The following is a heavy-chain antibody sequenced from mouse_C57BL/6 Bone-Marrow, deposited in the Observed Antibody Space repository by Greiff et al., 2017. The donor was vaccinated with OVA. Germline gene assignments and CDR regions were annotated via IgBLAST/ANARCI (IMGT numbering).Heavy chain of an antibody. CDR1: GYAFTNYL. V-gene: IGHV1-54*01. CDR2: INPGSGGT. Sequence: QVQLQQSGAELVRPGTSVKLSCKASGYAFTNYLIEWVKQRPGQGLEWIGVINPGSGGTNYNEKFKGKATLTADKSSSTAYMQLSSLTSEDSAVYFCARSGITTVVAPYWYFDVWGTGTTVTVSS. CDR3: ARSGITTVVAPYWYFDV. J-gene: IGHJ1*03. D-gene: IGHD1-1*01.